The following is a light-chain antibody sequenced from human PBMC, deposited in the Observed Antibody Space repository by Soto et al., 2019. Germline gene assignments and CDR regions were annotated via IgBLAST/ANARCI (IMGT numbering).Light chain of an antibody. Sequence: SYELTQPPSVSVAPGQTARLTWGGVHIGSKGVHWYQQRPGQAPVLVVYDDSDLPSGIPERFYGSNSGNTATLTISRVEAGEEADYYCQVWGPSSDHFYVFGTGTKVTVL. CDR2: DDS. V-gene: IGLV3-21*02. CDR1: HIGSKG. CDR3: QVWGPSSDHFYV. J-gene: IGLJ1*01.